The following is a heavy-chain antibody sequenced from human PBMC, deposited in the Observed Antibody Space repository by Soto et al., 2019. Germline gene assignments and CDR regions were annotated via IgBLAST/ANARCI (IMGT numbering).Heavy chain of an antibody. Sequence: PSETLSLTCAVYGGSFSGYYWSWIRQPPGKGLEWIGEINHSGSTNYNPSLKSRVTISVDTSKNQFSLKLSSVTAADTAVYYCARRPHYDYIWGSYRYTGISEWSQGTLVTVSS. J-gene: IGHJ4*02. D-gene: IGHD3-16*02. CDR3: ARRPHYDYIWGSYRYTGISE. CDR2: INHSGST. CDR1: GGSFSGYY. V-gene: IGHV4-34*01.